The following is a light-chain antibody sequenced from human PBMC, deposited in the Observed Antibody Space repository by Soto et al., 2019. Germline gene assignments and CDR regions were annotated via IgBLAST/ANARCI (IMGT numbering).Light chain of an antibody. V-gene: IGKV3-11*01. CDR3: QQRSNWPPIT. CDR2: GAS. CDR1: QSMGSN. J-gene: IGKJ5*01. Sequence: EIVMTQSPATLSVSPGERATLSCRASQSMGSNLAWYQQKPGQAPRLLIYGASNRATGIPDRFSGSGSGTDFTLTISSLEPEDFAVYYCQQRSNWPPITFGQGTRLEIK.